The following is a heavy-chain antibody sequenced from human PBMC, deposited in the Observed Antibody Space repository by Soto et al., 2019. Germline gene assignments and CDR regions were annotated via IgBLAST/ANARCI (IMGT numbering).Heavy chain of an antibody. CDR3: GRQPLRLGELSSEYECDY. CDR2: IYYSGST. J-gene: IGHJ4*02. V-gene: IGHV4-39*01. Sequence: PSEPLCLTCTVSDGSISSSSYYWGWIRQPPGKGLEWIVRIYYSGSTYYNPYLKSRLTISVDTSKNQLSPKQSSVTAAEPAVYYCGRQPLRLGELSSEYECDYRGQGNQV. CDR1: DGSISSSSYY. D-gene: IGHD3-16*02.